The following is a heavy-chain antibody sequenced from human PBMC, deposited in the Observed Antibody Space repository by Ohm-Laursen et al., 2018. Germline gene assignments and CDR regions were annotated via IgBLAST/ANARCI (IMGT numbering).Heavy chain of an antibody. CDR1: GYTFTGYY. CDR3: ARDPGPEGDYGILTGRYYYYGMDV. V-gene: IGHV1-2*02. J-gene: IGHJ6*02. D-gene: IGHD3-9*01. Sequence: ATVKISCKASGYTFTGYYIHWVRQAPGEGLEWMGWINPNSGGTNYAQKFQGRVTVTRDTSTNTAYMELSRVRFDDTAVYYCARDPGPEGDYGILTGRYYYYGMDVWGQGTTVTVSS. CDR2: INPNSGGT.